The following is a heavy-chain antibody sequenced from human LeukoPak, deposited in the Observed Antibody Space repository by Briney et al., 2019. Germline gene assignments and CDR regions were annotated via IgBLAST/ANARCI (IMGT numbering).Heavy chain of an antibody. V-gene: IGHV4-34*01. D-gene: IGHD4-17*01. CDR1: GGSFSGYY. Sequence: SETLSLTCGVYGGSFSGYYWSWIRQPPGKGLEWIGEINHSGSTNYNPSLKSRVTISVDTSKNQFSLKLSSVTAADTAVYYCARQSAGHGQPRQNWGQGTLVTVSS. J-gene: IGHJ4*02. CDR3: ARQSAGHGQPRQN. CDR2: INHSGST.